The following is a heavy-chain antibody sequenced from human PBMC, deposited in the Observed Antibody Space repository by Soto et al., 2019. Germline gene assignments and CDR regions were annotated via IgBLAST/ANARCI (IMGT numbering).Heavy chain of an antibody. J-gene: IGHJ4*02. CDR3: ARRIAAVQFDY. V-gene: IGHV4-34*01. Sequence: PSETLSLTCAVYGGSFSGYYWSWIRQPPGKGLEWIGEINHSGSTNYNPSLKSRVTISVDTSKNQFSLKLSSVTAADTAVYYCARRIAAVQFDYWRQGTLVTVSS. D-gene: IGHD6-13*01. CDR2: INHSGST. CDR1: GGSFSGYY.